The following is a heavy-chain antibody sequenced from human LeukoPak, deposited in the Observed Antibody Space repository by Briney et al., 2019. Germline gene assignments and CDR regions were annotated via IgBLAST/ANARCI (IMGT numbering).Heavy chain of an antibody. V-gene: IGHV3-7*01. CDR1: GFTFSSYW. Sequence: PGGSLRLSCAASGFTFSSYWMSWVRQAPGKGLEWVANIKQDGSEKYYVDSVKGRFTISRDNAKNSLYLQVNSLRAEDTAVYYCARDRGYCSSTSCYNWFDPWGQGTLVTVSS. CDR2: IKQDGSEK. CDR3: ARDRGYCSSTSCYNWFDP. D-gene: IGHD2-2*01. J-gene: IGHJ5*02.